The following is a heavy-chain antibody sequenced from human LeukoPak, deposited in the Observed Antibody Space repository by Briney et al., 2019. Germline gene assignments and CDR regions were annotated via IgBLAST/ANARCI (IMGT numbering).Heavy chain of an antibody. D-gene: IGHD4-17*01. CDR1: GGSVSSGGYS. CDR3: ARDRYGDHTYFDY. V-gene: IGHV4-30-2*01. CDR2: IYHSGST. J-gene: IGHJ4*02. Sequence: PSETLSLTCAVSGGSVSSGGYSWSWIRQPPGKGLEWIGYIYHSGSTYYNPSLKSRVTISVDRSKNQFSLKLSSVTAADTAVYYCARDRYGDHTYFDYWGQGTLVTVSS.